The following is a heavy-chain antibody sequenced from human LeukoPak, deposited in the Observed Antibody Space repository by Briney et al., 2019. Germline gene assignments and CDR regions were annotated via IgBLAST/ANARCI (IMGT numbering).Heavy chain of an antibody. D-gene: IGHD3-3*01. CDR3: ASNYDFWSGYYLGWFDP. J-gene: IGHJ5*02. Sequence: GGSLRLSCAASGLTFSSYAMSRVRQAPGKGLEWVSAISGSGGSTYYADSVKGRFTISRDNSKNTLYLQMNSLRAEDTAVYYCASNYDFWSGYYLGWFDPWGQGTLVTVSS. CDR1: GLTFSSYA. V-gene: IGHV3-23*01. CDR2: ISGSGGST.